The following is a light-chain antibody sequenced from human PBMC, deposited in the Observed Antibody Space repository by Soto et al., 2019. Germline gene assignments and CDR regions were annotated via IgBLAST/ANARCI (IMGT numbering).Light chain of an antibody. J-gene: IGLJ1*01. CDR1: SSNIGKNG. CDR3: AAWDDSLNAHV. Sequence: QSVRTQPPSVSGAPTQRVTISCSGSSSNIGKNGVNWYQEVPGKAPKLLIYFDTLLPSGISGRFSGSKSGTSASLAITGLQSDDEARYYCAAWDDSLNAHVFGAGTKLTVL. V-gene: IGLV1-36*01. CDR2: FDT.